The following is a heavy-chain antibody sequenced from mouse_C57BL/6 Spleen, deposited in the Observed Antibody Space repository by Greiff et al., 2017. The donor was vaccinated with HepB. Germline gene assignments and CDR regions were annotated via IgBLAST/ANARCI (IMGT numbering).Heavy chain of an antibody. D-gene: IGHD2-13*01. CDR1: GYTFTDYE. Sequence: VQLQESGAELVRPGASVTLSCKASGYTFTDYEMHWVKQTPVHGLEWIGAIDPETGGTAYNQKFKGKAILTADKSSSTAYMELRSLTSEDSAVYYCTRLYGESFWYFDVWGTGTTVTVSS. CDR3: TRLYGESFWYFDV. V-gene: IGHV1-15*01. J-gene: IGHJ1*03. CDR2: IDPETGGT.